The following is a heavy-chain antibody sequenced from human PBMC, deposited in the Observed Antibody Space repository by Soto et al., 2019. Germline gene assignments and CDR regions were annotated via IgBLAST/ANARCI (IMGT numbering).Heavy chain of an antibody. D-gene: IGHD3-10*01. CDR3: QRDQLWFGEPHSPDFDY. J-gene: IGHJ4*02. CDR1: GFTFSSYS. Sequence: GGSLRLSCAASGFTFSSYSMNWVRQAPGKGLEWVSSISSSSSYIYYAESVKGRFTISRDNAKNSLYLQMNSLRAEDTAVYYCQRDQLWFGEPHSPDFDYWGQGTLATVSP. CDR2: ISSSSSYI. V-gene: IGHV3-21*01.